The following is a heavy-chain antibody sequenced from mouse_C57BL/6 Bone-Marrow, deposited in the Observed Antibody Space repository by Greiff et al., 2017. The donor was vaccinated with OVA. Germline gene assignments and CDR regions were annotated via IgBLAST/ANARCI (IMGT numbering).Heavy chain of an antibody. V-gene: IGHV1-85*01. CDR1: GYTFTSYD. CDR2: IYPRDGST. D-gene: IGHD1-1*01. Sequence: VQGVESGPELVKPGASVKLSCKASGYTFTSYDINWVKQRPGQGLEWIGWIYPRDGSTKYNEKFKGKATLTVDTSSSTAYMELHSLTSEDSAVYFCANYYGSSFYWDFDVWGTGTTVTVSS. CDR3: ANYYGSSFYWDFDV. J-gene: IGHJ1*03.